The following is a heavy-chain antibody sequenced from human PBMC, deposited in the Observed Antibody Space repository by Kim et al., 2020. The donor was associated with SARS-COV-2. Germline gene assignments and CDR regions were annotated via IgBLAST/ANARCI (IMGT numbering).Heavy chain of an antibody. CDR2: ISGSGGST. D-gene: IGHD4-17*01. Sequence: GGSLRLSCAASGFTFSSYAMSWVRQAPGKGLEWVSAISGSGGSTYYADSVKGRFTISRDNSKNTLYLQMHSLRAEDTAVYYCAKEKVGGDYVVLYYYGMDVWGQGTTVTVSS. V-gene: IGHV3-23*01. CDR3: AKEKVGGDYVVLYYYGMDV. CDR1: GFTFSSYA. J-gene: IGHJ6*02.